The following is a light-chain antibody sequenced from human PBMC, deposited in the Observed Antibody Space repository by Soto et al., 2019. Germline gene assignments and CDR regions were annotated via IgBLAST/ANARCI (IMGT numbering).Light chain of an antibody. J-gene: IGLJ2*01. CDR3: SSYTGIGTVV. CDR1: SSDVGGYNY. Sequence: SALTQPASVSGSPVQSLTISCTGTSSDVGGYNYVSWYQQHPGKAPKLMIDDVTNRPSGVSSRCSGSKSGNTASQTISGLQVEDAAAYYCSSYTGIGTVVFGEGTKVTVL. CDR2: DVT. V-gene: IGLV2-14*03.